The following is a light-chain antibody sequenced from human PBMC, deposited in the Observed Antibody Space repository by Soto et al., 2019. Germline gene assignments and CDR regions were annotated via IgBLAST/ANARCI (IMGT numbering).Light chain of an antibody. CDR1: SSGVGDYDY. CDR3: SSYSSSGTLYV. V-gene: IGLV2-14*03. J-gene: IGLJ1*01. Sequence: QSALTQPASVSGSPGQSITISCTGSSSGVGDYDYVAWYQQHPDKAPKLMIFDVSSRPSGVSNRFSGSKSGSTASLTISGLQAEDEADYFCSSYSSSGTLYVFGTGTKLTVL. CDR2: DVS.